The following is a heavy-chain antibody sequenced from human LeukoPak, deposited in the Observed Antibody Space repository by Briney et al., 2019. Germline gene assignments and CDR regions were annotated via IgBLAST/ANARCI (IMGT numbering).Heavy chain of an antibody. CDR2: IRGSGDNT. V-gene: IGHV3-23*01. Sequence: GGSLRLSCAASGFTFSSYSMNWVRQAPGKGLEWVSAIRGSGDNTYYADSVKGRFTISRDNSKNTLYLQMNSLRAEDTAVYYCAEDNRGVEQWLAPRNDYWGQGTLVTVSS. CDR1: GFTFSSYS. D-gene: IGHD6-19*01. J-gene: IGHJ4*02. CDR3: AEDNRGVEQWLAPRNDY.